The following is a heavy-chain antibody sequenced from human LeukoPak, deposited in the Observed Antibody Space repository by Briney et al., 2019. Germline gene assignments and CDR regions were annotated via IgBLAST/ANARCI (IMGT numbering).Heavy chain of an antibody. J-gene: IGHJ4*02. CDR2: ISGSGSST. CDR1: GFTFSTYA. Sequence: GGSLRLSCAASGFTFSTYAMTWVRQAPGKGLECVSAISGSGSSTYYADSVKGRFSISRDNSKDKLYLQMNSLRAEDTAVYYCHAAYYYDSSGYRFDYWGQGTLVTVSS. CDR3: HAAYYYDSSGYRFDY. D-gene: IGHD3-22*01. V-gene: IGHV3-23*01.